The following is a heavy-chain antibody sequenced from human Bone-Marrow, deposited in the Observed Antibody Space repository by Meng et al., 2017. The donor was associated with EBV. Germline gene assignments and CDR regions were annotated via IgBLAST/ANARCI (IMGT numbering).Heavy chain of an antibody. Sequence: HVQLVPSGAEVKNPGAQAHVSCKASGYTFTSYGISWVRQAPGQGLEWMGWISAYNGNTNYAQKLQGRVTMTTDTSTSTAYMELRGLRSDDTAVYYCARDQVVVVVAAPGWFDPWGQGTLVTVSS. D-gene: IGHD2-15*01. J-gene: IGHJ5*02. CDR2: ISAYNGNT. V-gene: IGHV1-18*01. CDR3: ARDQVVVVVAAPGWFDP. CDR1: GYTFTSYG.